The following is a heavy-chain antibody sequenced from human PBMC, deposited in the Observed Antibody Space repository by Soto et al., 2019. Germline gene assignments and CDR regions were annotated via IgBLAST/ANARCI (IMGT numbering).Heavy chain of an antibody. Sequence: SETLSLTCAVSCGSISSINWWSWVRQPPGKGLEWIGEIYHSGSTNYNPSLKSRVTISVDKSKNQFSLKLSSVTAADTAVYYCAGGIAPIELDYWGQGTLVTVSS. CDR2: IYHSGST. D-gene: IGHD6-13*01. CDR3: AGGIAPIELDY. J-gene: IGHJ4*02. CDR1: CGSISSINW. V-gene: IGHV4-4*02.